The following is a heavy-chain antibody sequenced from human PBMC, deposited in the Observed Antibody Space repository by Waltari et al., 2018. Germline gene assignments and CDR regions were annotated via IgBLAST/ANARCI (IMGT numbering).Heavy chain of an antibody. D-gene: IGHD7-27*01. CDR2: ISGSGGST. V-gene: IGHV3-23*01. Sequence: EVQLLESGGGLVQPGGSLRLSCAASGVTFSSYAMSWVRQAPGKGLEWVSAISGSGGSTYYADSVKGRFTISRDNSKNTLYLQMNSLRAEDTAVYYCAKGTGGSRKNNWFDPWGQGTLVTVSS. J-gene: IGHJ5*02. CDR1: GVTFSSYA. CDR3: AKGTGGSRKNNWFDP.